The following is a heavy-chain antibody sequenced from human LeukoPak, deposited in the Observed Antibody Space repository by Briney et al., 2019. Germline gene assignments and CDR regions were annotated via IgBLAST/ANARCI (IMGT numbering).Heavy chain of an antibody. CDR3: ATGYSSGYGDY. CDR1: GFIFSNCW. V-gene: IGHV3-7*03. CDR2: IKTDASEK. Sequence: GGSLRLSCETSGFIFSNCWMTWVRQAPGKGLEWVANIKTDASEKYYADSVKGRFTISRDNAKNSLYLQMNSLGDEDTAVYYCATGYSSGYGDYWGQGTLVTVSS. D-gene: IGHD6-19*01. J-gene: IGHJ4*02.